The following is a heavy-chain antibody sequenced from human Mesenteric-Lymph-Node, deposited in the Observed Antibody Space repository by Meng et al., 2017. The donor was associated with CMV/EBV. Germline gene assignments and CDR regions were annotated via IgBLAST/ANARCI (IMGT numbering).Heavy chain of an antibody. CDR1: GFTFSDYY. V-gene: IGHV3-23*01. J-gene: IGHJ6*02. CDR3: AKALYGSTPHYYGMDV. Sequence: GESLKISCAASGFTFSDYYMNWVRQAPGKGLEWVSAISGSGSTTYYADSVKGRFTISRDNSKNTLYLQMNSLRAEDTAVYYCAKALYGSTPHYYGMDVWGQGTTVTVSS. D-gene: IGHD3-10*01. CDR2: ISGSGSTT.